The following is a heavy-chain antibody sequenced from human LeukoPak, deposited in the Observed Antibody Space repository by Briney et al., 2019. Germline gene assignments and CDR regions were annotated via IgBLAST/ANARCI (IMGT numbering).Heavy chain of an antibody. CDR1: GYTFTSYG. CDR2: ISAYNGDT. V-gene: IGHV1-18*01. Sequence: ASVKVSCKASGYTFTSYGISWVRQAPGQGLEWMGWISAYNGDTNYAQKLQGRVTMTTDTSTSTAYMELRRLRSDDTAVYYCAREGPQGGYSSEWRTGNWFDPWGRGTLVTVSS. J-gene: IGHJ5*02. CDR3: AREGPQGGYSSEWRTGNWFDP. D-gene: IGHD6-19*01.